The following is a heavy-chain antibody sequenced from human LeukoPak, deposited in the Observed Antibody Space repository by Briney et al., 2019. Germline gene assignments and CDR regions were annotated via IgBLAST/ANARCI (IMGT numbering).Heavy chain of an antibody. CDR1: GFTVSGNY. CDR2: IYSSGST. Sequence: GGSLRLSCAASGFTVSGNYMSWVRQAPGKGLEWVSVIYSSGSTYYADSVKGRFTISRDNSKNTLYLQMNSLRAEDTAVYYCARERTNYYYGMDVWGQGTTVTVSS. J-gene: IGHJ6*02. CDR3: ARERTNYYYGMDV. V-gene: IGHV3-53*01.